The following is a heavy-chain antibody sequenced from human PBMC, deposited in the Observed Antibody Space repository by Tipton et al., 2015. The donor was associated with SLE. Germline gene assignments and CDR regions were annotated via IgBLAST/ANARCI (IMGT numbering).Heavy chain of an antibody. V-gene: IGHV4-39*07. CDR2: IYYTGNT. D-gene: IGHD4-17*01. CDR3: ARDYGDYGYFDL. J-gene: IGHJ2*01. Sequence: TLSLTCTVSGDSISSENYYWAWVRQSPGKGLDWIANIYYTGNTYSSPSLKSRVTISLDTSKNQLSLNLTSVIAADTAVYYCARDYGDYGYFDLWGRGTLVTVSS. CDR1: GDSISSENYY.